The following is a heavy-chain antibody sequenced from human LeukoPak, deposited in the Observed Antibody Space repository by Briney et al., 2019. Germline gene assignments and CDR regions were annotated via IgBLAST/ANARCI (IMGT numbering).Heavy chain of an antibody. CDR2: IYHSGST. V-gene: IGHV4-30-2*01. Sequence: SQTLSLTCAVSGGSISSGGYSWSWIRQPPGKGLEWIGYIYHSGSTYYNPSLKSRVTISVDRAQNQFSLKLSSVTAADTAVYYCARATTVANAFDIWGQGTMVTVSS. CDR1: GGSISSGGYS. D-gene: IGHD4-17*01. J-gene: IGHJ3*02. CDR3: ARATTVANAFDI.